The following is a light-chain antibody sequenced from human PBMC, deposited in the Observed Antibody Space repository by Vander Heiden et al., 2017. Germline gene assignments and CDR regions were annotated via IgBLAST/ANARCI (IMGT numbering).Light chain of an antibody. CDR2: GAS. Sequence: ELVLTQYPGTLSLSPGESATLSCRASQSVSSRYLAWYQQRAGQAPRLLIYGASSRATGIPDRFSGSGSGTDFTLTISRLEPEEFAVYYCQQYETPWTFGQGTKVEIK. J-gene: IGKJ1*01. V-gene: IGKV3-20*01. CDR1: QSVSSRY. CDR3: QQYETPWT.